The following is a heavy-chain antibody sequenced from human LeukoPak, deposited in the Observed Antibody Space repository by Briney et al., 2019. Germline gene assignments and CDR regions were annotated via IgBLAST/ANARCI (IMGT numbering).Heavy chain of an antibody. V-gene: IGHV3-33*01. J-gene: IGHJ6*02. CDR2: IWYDGSNK. CDR1: GFTFSSYG. D-gene: IGHD3-22*01. CDR3: ARGSLYYDSSGYQYGMDV. Sequence: PGGSLRLSCAASGFTFSSYGMHWVRQAPGKGLEWVAVIWYDGSNKYYADSVKGRFTISRDNSKNTLYLQMNSLRAEDTAVYYCARGSLYYDSSGYQYGMDVWGQGTTVTVSS.